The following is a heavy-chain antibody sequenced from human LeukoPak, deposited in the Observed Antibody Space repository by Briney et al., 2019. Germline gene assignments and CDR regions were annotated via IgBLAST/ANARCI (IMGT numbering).Heavy chain of an antibody. Sequence: GGSLRLSCAASGFTFDDYTMHWVRQAPGNGLEWVSLISWDGGSTYYADSVKGRFTISRDNSKNSLYPQMNSLRTEDTALYYCARDGLLYYDSSGYYSPYYFDSWGQGTLVTVSS. CDR1: GFTFDDYT. V-gene: IGHV3-43*01. CDR3: ARDGLLYYDSSGYYSPYYFDS. CDR2: ISWDGGST. D-gene: IGHD3-22*01. J-gene: IGHJ4*02.